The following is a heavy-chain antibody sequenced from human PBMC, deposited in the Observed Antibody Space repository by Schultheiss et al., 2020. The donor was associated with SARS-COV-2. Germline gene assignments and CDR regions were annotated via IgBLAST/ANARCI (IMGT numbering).Heavy chain of an antibody. CDR3: AKDNYIAVAGRGVFDY. J-gene: IGHJ4*02. CDR2: ISGSGGST. V-gene: IGHV3-23*01. D-gene: IGHD6-19*01. CDR1: GFTVSSNS. Sequence: GGSLRLSCAASGFTVSSNSMSWVRQAPGKGLEWVSAISGSGGSTYYADSVKGRFTISRDNSKNTLYLQMNSLRAEDTAVYYCAKDNYIAVAGRGVFDYWGQGTLVTVSS.